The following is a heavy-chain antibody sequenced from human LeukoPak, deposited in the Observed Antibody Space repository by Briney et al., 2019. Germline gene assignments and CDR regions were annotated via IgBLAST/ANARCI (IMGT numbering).Heavy chain of an antibody. CDR3: ARQTWRWKGSNYWIRVPDNRFDP. J-gene: IGHJ5*02. CDR2: IYYSGTT. V-gene: IGHV4-39*01. Sequence: KPSETLSLTCTVSGDSITSSSYFWGWIRQPPGKGLEWIGSIYYSGTTYYNPSLKSRVTISVDTSKSQFSLKVKSVTATDTAVYYCARQTWRWKGSNYWIRVPDNRFDPWGQGTLVTVSS. CDR1: GDSITSSSYF. D-gene: IGHD4-11*01.